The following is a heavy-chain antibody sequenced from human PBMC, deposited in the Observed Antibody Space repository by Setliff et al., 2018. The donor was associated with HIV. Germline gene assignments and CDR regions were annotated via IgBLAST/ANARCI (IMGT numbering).Heavy chain of an antibody. Sequence: GGSLRLSCAASGFTFTNAWMNWVRQAPGKGLEWVSYISSSGGTIYYADSVKGRFTISRDNAKNSLYLQMNSLRVEDTAVYYCARDYLYYNMYNGSPVYGMDVWGQGTTVTVSS. CDR3: ARDYLYYNMYNGSPVYGMDV. D-gene: IGHD3-10*01. V-gene: IGHV3-48*04. CDR1: GFTFTNAW. J-gene: IGHJ6*02. CDR2: ISSSGGTI.